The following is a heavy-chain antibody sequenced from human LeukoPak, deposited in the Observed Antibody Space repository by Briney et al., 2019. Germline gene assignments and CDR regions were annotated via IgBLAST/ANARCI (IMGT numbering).Heavy chain of an antibody. D-gene: IGHD3-10*01. Sequence: PSETLSLTCSVSGGSINNFHWTWIRQRAGMGLEWIGRIYSNGDTNYNPSLKSRLTLSIDTSKNQFSLKLNSVTAADTALYFCARESRVPGVSFRESHYYYYFGMDVWGRGTTVTVSS. V-gene: IGHV4-4*07. CDR2: IYSNGDT. CDR1: GGSINNFH. CDR3: ARESRVPGVSFRESHYYYYFGMDV. J-gene: IGHJ6*02.